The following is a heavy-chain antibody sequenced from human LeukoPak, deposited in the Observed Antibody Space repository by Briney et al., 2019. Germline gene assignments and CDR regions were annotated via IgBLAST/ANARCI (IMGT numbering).Heavy chain of an antibody. CDR3: ARERGIAVAGIGHAFDI. D-gene: IGHD6-19*01. CDR2: IIPIFGTA. Sequence: RASVKVSCKASGGTFSSYAISWVRQAPGQGLEWMGGIIPIFGTANYAQKFQGRVTITADESTSTAYMELSRLRSDDTAVYYCARERGIAVAGIGHAFDIWGQGTMVTVSS. CDR1: GGTFSSYA. V-gene: IGHV1-69*13. J-gene: IGHJ3*02.